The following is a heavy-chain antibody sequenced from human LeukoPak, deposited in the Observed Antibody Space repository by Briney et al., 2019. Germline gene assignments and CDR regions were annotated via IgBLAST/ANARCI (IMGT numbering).Heavy chain of an antibody. V-gene: IGHV3-23*01. D-gene: IGHD3-16*01. CDR3: AKDWTSHNGVYDCLDF. Sequence: GGSLRLSCAASGFSFDVHAMTWVRQAPGRGPEWVATIGGPAETFYADSVRGRLTISRDNSRYTLYLQMNRLRAEDSALYCCAKDWTSHNGVYDCLDFWGQGTQVTVSS. J-gene: IGHJ4*02. CDR1: GFSFDVHA. CDR2: IGGPAET.